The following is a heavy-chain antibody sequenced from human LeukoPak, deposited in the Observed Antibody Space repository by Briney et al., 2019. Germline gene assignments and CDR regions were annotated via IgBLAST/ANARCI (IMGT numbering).Heavy chain of an antibody. Sequence: PGGSLRLSCAASGFTFSDFGVHWVRQAPGKGLEWVACIRNDGSKDYYPDAVKGRFTISRGNSRTTLYLQMHSLRIEDAAVYYCVKGGSSSHNWFDPWGQGILVTVSS. D-gene: IGHD6-13*01. CDR2: IRNDGSKD. J-gene: IGHJ5*02. V-gene: IGHV3-30*02. CDR3: VKGGSSSHNWFDP. CDR1: GFTFSDFG.